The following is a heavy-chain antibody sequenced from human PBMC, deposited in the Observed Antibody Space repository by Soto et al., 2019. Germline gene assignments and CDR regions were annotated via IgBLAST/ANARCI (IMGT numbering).Heavy chain of an antibody. D-gene: IGHD3-22*01. CDR2: IYPGDSDT. CDR1: VKAFTSFW. CDR3: AKQDDRGALEI. Sequence: GESLKSSGKISVKAFTSFWVVWVRQMPGRGLEWMGNIYPGDSDTRYTPPFQGQVTISADKSTNTAYLQWHSLQASDTALYYCAKQDDRGALEIWGQGTKVTVSS. V-gene: IGHV5-51*01. J-gene: IGHJ3*02.